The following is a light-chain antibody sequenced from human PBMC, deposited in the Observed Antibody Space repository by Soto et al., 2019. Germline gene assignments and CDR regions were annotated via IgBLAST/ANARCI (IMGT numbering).Light chain of an antibody. CDR2: ANK. CDR1: SSNIGAGYA. V-gene: IGLV1-40*01. J-gene: IGLJ1*01. Sequence: QAVVTQPPSVSGAPGQRVTISCTGSSSNIGAGYAVHWYQQLPGTAPKLLIYANKNRPSGVPDRFSASKSGTSASLAITGLQAEDEADYYCQSYDSSLSGFYVFGTGTKVTVL. CDR3: QSYDSSLSGFYV.